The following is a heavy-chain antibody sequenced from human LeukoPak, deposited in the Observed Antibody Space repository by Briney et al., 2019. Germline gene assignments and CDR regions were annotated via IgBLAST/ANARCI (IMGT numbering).Heavy chain of an antibody. CDR2: IWYDGTTK. V-gene: IGHV3-33*01. Sequence: GGSLRLSCAASGFTFNSYGMHWVRQAPGKGLEWVAIIWYDGTTKFYADSVKGRFTISRDNFKNMLYLHMNSLGAEDTAVYYCARGDYDVLSGYFDHWGQGTLVTVSS. CDR3: ARGDYDVLSGYFDH. D-gene: IGHD3-3*01. J-gene: IGHJ4*02. CDR1: GFTFNSYG.